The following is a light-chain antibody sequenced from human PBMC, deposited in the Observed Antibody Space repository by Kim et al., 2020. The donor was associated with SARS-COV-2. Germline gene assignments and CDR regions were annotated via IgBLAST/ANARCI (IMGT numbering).Light chain of an antibody. J-gene: IGLJ2*01. CDR1: SLTRNY. V-gene: IGLV3-19*01. CDR2: GKY. Sequence: SSELTQDPAVSVALGQTVRITCQGDSLTRNYASWYQQRPGQAPVLVIYGKYNRPSGIPDRFSASSSGNTAFLTITGAQAEDEADYYCNSRDSSDNPCVFG. CDR3: NSRDSSDNPCV.